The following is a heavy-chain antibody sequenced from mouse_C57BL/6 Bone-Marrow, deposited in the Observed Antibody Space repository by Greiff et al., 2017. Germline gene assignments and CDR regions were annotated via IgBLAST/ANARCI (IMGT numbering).Heavy chain of an antibody. J-gene: IGHJ4*01. CDR1: GFNIKDDY. CDR3: TTLHSYAMDY. Sequence: VQLKQSGAELVRPGASVKLSCTASGFNIKDDYMHWVKQRPEQGLEWIGWIDPENGDTEYASKFQGKATITADTSSNTAYLQLSSLTSEDTAVYYCTTLHSYAMDYWGQGTSVTVSS. V-gene: IGHV14-4*01. CDR2: IDPENGDT.